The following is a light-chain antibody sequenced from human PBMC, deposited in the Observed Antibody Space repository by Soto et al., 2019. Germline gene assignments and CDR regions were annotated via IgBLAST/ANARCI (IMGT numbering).Light chain of an antibody. Sequence: DIHMTQSPSTLTASLGDRVTITFRASQSISTWLAWYQQKPGKAPKLLIYEASNLESGVPSRFSGSGSGTEFTLTIGGLQPDDFATYYCQQFNSYPITFGQGTRLEI. CDR2: EAS. V-gene: IGKV1-5*01. CDR3: QQFNSYPIT. CDR1: QSISTW. J-gene: IGKJ5*01.